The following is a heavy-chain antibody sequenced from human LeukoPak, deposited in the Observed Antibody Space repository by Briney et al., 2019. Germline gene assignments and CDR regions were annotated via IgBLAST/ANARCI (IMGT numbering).Heavy chain of an antibody. CDR1: GFTFSTYA. J-gene: IGHJ4*02. CDR3: AKQNLAVTPTFDY. D-gene: IGHD4-23*01. V-gene: IGHV3-23*01. Sequence: GGSLRLSCAASGFTFSTYAMSWVRQAPGKGLEWVSAISGGGGSAYYTDSVRGRFTISRDNSKNTVYLQMHSLRAEDTALYYCAKQNLAVTPTFDYWGQGALVTVSS. CDR2: ISGGGGSA.